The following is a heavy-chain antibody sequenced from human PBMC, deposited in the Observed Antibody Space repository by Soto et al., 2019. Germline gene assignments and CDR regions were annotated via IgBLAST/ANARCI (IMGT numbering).Heavy chain of an antibody. J-gene: IGHJ4*02. CDR3: TRGGTTTTYRGLFSY. V-gene: IGHV3-74*03. Sequence: EVQLVESGGGLVQPGGSLRLSCAASGFTFSNYWIHWVRQVPGKGLVWVSRVNSDGTSTSYADFVKGRFTITRDNAKNTFYLQMDNLGADDTAVYYCTRGGTTTTYRGLFSYWGQGALVAVSS. D-gene: IGHD3-16*01. CDR1: GFTFSNYW. CDR2: VNSDGTST.